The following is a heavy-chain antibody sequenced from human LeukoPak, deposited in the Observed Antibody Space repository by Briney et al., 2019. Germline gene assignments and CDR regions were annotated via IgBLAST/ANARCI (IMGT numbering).Heavy chain of an antibody. D-gene: IGHD3-3*01. CDR2: IYYSGST. J-gene: IGHJ4*02. CDR1: GYSISSGYY. Sequence: PSETLSLTCTVSGYSISSGYYWGWIRQPPGKGLEWIGSIYYSGSTYYNPSLKSRVTISVDTSKNQFSLKLSSVTAADTAVYYCARVGRITIFGVVRTWFDYWGQGTLVTVSS. CDR3: ARVGRITIFGVVRTWFDY. V-gene: IGHV4-38-2*02.